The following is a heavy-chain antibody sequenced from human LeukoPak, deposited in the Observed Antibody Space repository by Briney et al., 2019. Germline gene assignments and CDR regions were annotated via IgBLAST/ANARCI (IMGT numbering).Heavy chain of an antibody. Sequence: SETLSLTCAVYGGSFGGYYWSWIRQPPGKGLEWIGEINHSGSTNYNPSLKSRVTISVDTSKNQFSLKLSSVTAADTAVYYCARPLVRGVIRYANTDYWGQGTLVTVSS. CDR1: GGSFGGYY. D-gene: IGHD3-10*01. V-gene: IGHV4-34*01. CDR2: INHSGST. J-gene: IGHJ4*02. CDR3: ARPLVRGVIRYANTDY.